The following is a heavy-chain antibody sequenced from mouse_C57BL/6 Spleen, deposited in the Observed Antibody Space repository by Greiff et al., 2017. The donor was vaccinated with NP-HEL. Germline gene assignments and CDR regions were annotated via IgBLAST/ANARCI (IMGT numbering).Heavy chain of an antibody. Sequence: EVHLVESEGGLVQPGSSMKLSCTASGFTFSDYYMAWVRQVPEKGLEWVANINYDGSSTYYLDSLKSRFIISRDNAKNILYLQMSSLKSEDTATYYCARDQIYYGNYGWYFDVWGTGTTVTVSS. V-gene: IGHV5-16*01. J-gene: IGHJ1*03. D-gene: IGHD2-1*01. CDR3: ARDQIYYGNYGWYFDV. CDR1: GFTFSDYY. CDR2: INYDGSST.